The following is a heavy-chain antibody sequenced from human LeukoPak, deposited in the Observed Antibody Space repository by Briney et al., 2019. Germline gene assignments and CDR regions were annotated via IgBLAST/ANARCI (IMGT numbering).Heavy chain of an antibody. D-gene: IGHD3-10*01. CDR1: GFTFSSYA. CDR3: AKDAVLLWFGEELDAFDI. Sequence: AGGSLRLSCAASGFTFSSYAMSWVRQAPGKGLEWVSAISGSGGSTYYADSVKGRFTISRDNSKNTLYLQMNGLRAEDTAVYYCAKDAVLLWFGEELDAFDIWGQGTMVTVSS. V-gene: IGHV3-23*01. J-gene: IGHJ3*02. CDR2: ISGSGGST.